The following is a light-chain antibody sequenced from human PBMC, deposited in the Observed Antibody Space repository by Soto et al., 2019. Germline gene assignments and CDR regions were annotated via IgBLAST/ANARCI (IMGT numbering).Light chain of an antibody. CDR1: SSDVGGYNY. CDR2: DVS. CDR3: SSYTSSSTSR. V-gene: IGLV2-14*01. Sequence: QSVLTQPASVSGSPGQSITISCTGTSSDVGGYNYVSWYQQHPGKAPKLMIYDVSNQPSGVSNRFSGSKSGNTASLTISGLQAEDEADYYCSSYTSSSTSRFGGGTKVTV. J-gene: IGLJ2*01.